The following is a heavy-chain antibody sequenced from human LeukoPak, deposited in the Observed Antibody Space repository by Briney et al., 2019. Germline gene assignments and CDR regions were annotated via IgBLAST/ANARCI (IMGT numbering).Heavy chain of an antibody. CDR1: GGSISSSSYY. J-gene: IGHJ4*02. Sequence: SETLSLTCTVSGGSISSSSYYWGWIRQPPGKGLEWIGNIYYSGSTYYNPSLKSRVTISVDTSKNQFSLKLSSVTAADTAVYYCARDAGYSSPFETGAYWGQGTLVTVSS. D-gene: IGHD6-6*01. V-gene: IGHV4-39*07. CDR2: IYYSGST. CDR3: ARDAGYSSPFETGAY.